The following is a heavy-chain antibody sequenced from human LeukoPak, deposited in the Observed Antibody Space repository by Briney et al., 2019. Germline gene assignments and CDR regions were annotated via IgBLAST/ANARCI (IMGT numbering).Heavy chain of an antibody. CDR1: GYTFSDYY. CDR2: ISAYNGNT. D-gene: IGHD2-2*01. CDR3: ARDEVPAAYSTFDY. J-gene: IGHJ4*02. Sequence: ASVKVSCKASGYTFSDYYIHWVRQAPGQGLECMGWISAYNGNTNYAQKLQGRVTMTTDTSTSTAYMELRSLRSDDTAVYYCARDEVPAAYSTFDYWGQGTLVTVSS. V-gene: IGHV1-18*04.